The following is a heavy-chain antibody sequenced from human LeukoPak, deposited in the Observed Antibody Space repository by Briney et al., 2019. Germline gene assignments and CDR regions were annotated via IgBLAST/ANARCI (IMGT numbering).Heavy chain of an antibody. J-gene: IGHJ4*02. D-gene: IGHD3-16*01. Sequence: ASVKGSCKASGGTFSSYAISWVRQAPGQWLEWMGRIIPILGIANYAQKFQGRVTITADKSTSTAYMELSSLRSEDTAVYYCARIRSYYDYVWGSSFDYWGQGTLVTVSS. CDR3: ARIRSYYDYVWGSSFDY. CDR1: GGTFSSYA. CDR2: IIPILGIA. V-gene: IGHV1-69*04.